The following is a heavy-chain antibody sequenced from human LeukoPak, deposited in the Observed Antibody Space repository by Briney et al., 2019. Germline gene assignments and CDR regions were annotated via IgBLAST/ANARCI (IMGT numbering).Heavy chain of an antibody. CDR2: IYHSGST. V-gene: IGHV4-38-2*02. J-gene: IGHJ3*02. Sequence: SSETLSLTCTVSGYSISSGYYWGWIRQPPGKGLEWIGSIYHSGSTYYNPSLKSRVTISVDTSKNQFSLKLSSVTAADTAVYYCARGSGYSSGWYSAFDIWGQGTMVTVSS. CDR1: GYSISSGYY. D-gene: IGHD6-19*01. CDR3: ARGSGYSSGWYSAFDI.